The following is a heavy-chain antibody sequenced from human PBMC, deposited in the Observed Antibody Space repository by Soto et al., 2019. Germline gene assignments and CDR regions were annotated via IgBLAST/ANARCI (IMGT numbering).Heavy chain of an antibody. V-gene: IGHV3-23*01. Sequence: EVQLLESGGGLVQPGGSLRLSCAASGFTFSSYAMSWVRQAPGKGLEWVSAISGSGGSTYYADSVKGRFTISRDNSKNTQYLQMNSLRAEDTAVYYCAKGLAGTPRDRYYYYGMDVWGQGTTVTVSS. CDR2: ISGSGGST. D-gene: IGHD6-13*01. CDR1: GFTFSSYA. CDR3: AKGLAGTPRDRYYYYGMDV. J-gene: IGHJ6*02.